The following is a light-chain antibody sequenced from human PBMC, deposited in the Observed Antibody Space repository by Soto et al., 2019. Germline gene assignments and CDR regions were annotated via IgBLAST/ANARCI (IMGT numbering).Light chain of an antibody. CDR3: EQYGSSAPIG. J-gene: IGKJ5*01. V-gene: IGKV3-20*01. Sequence: EIVLPQSPDTLSLSPGERATLSCRASQSVTSTYLAWYQQRPGQSPRLLIFAAYSMAAGVPDRFSGSGSGTDFNPTICGLEAVDVAVYYCEQYGSSAPIGIGQGTRLVIK. CDR1: QSVTSTY. CDR2: AAY.